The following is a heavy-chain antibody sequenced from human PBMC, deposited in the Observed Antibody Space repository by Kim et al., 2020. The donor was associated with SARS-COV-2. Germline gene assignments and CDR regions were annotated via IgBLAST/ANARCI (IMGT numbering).Heavy chain of an antibody. D-gene: IGHD3-22*01. CDR3: ARDRQAYYDNSGYVLDH. V-gene: IGHV3-9*01. CDR2: ISWNSGTR. CDR1: GFKFYDYA. J-gene: IGHJ4*02. Sequence: GGSLRLSCAVSGFKFYDYAMHWVRQVPGKGLEWVSGISWNSGTRGYVDSVRGRFSISRDDLKNSLYLQMNNLKTEDTALYYCARDRQAYYDNSGYVLDHWGQGTLVNV.